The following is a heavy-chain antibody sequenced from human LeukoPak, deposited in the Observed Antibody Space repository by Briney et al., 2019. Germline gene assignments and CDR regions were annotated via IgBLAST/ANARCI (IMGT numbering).Heavy chain of an antibody. D-gene: IGHD3-10*01. CDR2: ISAYNGNT. CDR1: GYTFTSYG. CDR3: ARDPLRFGELFGNWIDP. V-gene: IGHV1-18*01. Sequence: GASVKVSCKASGYTFTSYGISWVRQAPGQGLEWMGWISAYNGNTNYAQKLQGRVTMTTDTSTSTAYMELRSLRSDDTAVYYCARDPLRFGELFGNWIDPWGQGTLVTVSS. J-gene: IGHJ5*02.